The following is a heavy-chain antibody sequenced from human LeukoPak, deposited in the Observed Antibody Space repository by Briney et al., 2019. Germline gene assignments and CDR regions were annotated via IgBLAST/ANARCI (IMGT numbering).Heavy chain of an antibody. V-gene: IGHV4-61*08. Sequence: PSETLSLTCTVSGGSISSGGYYWSWIRQPPGKGLEWIGYIYYSGSTNYNPSLKSRVTISVDTSKNQFSLKLSSVTAADTAVYYCARGLYYYDSSGPFDYWGQGTLVTVSS. CDR1: GGSISSGGYY. CDR2: IYYSGST. J-gene: IGHJ4*02. D-gene: IGHD3-22*01. CDR3: ARGLYYYDSSGPFDY.